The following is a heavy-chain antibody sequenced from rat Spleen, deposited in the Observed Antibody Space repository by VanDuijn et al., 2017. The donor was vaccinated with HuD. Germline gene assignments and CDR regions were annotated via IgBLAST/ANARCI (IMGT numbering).Heavy chain of an antibody. V-gene: IGHV1-57*01. CDR2: LNTRSGGT. Sequence: QVQLQQSGAELAKPGSSVKISCKASGYTFTGYDITWIQQTTGQGLEYIGYLNTRSGGTYYNEKFEGKATLTVDKSSSTAFMQLSSLTPEDTAVYYCARAQYYGYTYLDYWGQGVMVTVSS. CDR1: GYTFTGYD. J-gene: IGHJ2*01. D-gene: IGHD1-6*01. CDR3: ARAQYYGYTYLDY.